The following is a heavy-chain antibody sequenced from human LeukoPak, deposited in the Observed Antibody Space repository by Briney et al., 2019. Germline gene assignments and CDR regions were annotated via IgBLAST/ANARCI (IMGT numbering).Heavy chain of an antibody. Sequence: ASVKVSCKASGYSFGSFGINWVRQAPEQGLEWMGWISAYKGDTNYAQKLQGRVTMTTDTSTSTAYMDLRSLTSDDTAVYYCARGGYYGSGSFPDYWGQGTLVTVSS. CDR2: ISAYKGDT. V-gene: IGHV1-18*01. J-gene: IGHJ4*02. CDR1: GYSFGSFG. CDR3: ARGGYYGSGSFPDY. D-gene: IGHD3-10*01.